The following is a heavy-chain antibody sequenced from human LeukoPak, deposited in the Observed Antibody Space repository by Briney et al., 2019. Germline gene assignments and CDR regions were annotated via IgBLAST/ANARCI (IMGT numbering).Heavy chain of an antibody. Sequence: GGPLRLSCAASGFTFSSYYLHWVRQAPGKGLVWVSLINIDGSTTRYADSVKGRFTISRDNAKNTLSLQMNSLRAEDAAVYYCVRDGLGTTPFDYWGQGTRVTVSS. J-gene: IGHJ4*02. CDR3: VRDGLGTTPFDY. V-gene: IGHV3-74*01. CDR1: GFTFSSYY. D-gene: IGHD1-7*01. CDR2: INIDGSTT.